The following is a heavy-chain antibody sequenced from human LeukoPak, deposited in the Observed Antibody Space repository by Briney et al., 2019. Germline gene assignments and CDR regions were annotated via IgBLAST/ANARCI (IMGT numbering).Heavy chain of an antibody. J-gene: IGHJ4*02. V-gene: IGHV1-18*01. Sequence: ASVKVSCKASGYTFTSYGISWVRQAPGQGLEWMGWISAYNGNTNYAEKLQGRVTMTTDTSTSKAYMELRSLRSDDTAVYDCARARGGGSNPNLNDYWGQGTLVTVSS. CDR1: GYTFTSYG. CDR3: ARARGGGSNPNLNDY. CDR2: ISAYNGNT. D-gene: IGHD2-15*01.